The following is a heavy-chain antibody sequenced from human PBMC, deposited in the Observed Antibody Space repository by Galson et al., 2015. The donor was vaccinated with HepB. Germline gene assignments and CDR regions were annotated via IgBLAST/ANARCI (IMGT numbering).Heavy chain of an antibody. CDR2: INPNSGGT. CDR1: GYTFTDYY. D-gene: IGHD2-2*01. J-gene: IGHJ4*02. CDR3: ASSGCSSTSSDCDYFDY. V-gene: IGHV1-2*04. Sequence: SVKVSCKASGYTFTDYYMHWVRQAPGQGLEWMGWINPNSGGTNYAQKFQGWVTMTRDTSISTAYMELSRLRPDDTAVYYCASSGCSSTSSDCDYFDYWGQGTLVTVSS.